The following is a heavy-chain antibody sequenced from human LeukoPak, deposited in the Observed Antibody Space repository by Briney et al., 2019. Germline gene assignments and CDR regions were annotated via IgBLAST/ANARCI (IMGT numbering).Heavy chain of an antibody. CDR2: IYYSGST. CDR1: GGSISSSSYY. V-gene: IGHV4-39*01. CDR3: VRREGLCNSTTCRTWFDP. J-gene: IGHJ5*02. Sequence: KPSETLSLTCTVSGGSISSSSYYWGWIRQPPGKGLEWIGSIYYSGSTYYNPSLKSRVTISVDTSKNQFSLNLSSVTAADAAVYYCVRREGLCNSTTCRTWFDPWGQGTLVTVSS. D-gene: IGHD2-2*01.